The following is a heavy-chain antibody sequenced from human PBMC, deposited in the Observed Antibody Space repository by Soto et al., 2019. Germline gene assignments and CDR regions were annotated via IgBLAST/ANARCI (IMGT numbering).Heavy chain of an antibody. V-gene: IGHV1-69*01. CDR3: AFPVGVNPPEYYYYGMDV. CDR2: IIPIFGTA. Sequence: QVQLVQSGAEVKKPGSSVKVSCKASGGTFSSYAISWVRQAPGQGLEWMGGIIPIFGTANYAQKFQGRVTITADESTSTAYMELSSRRSEDTAVYYCAFPVGVNPPEYYYYGMDVWGQGTTVTVSS. CDR1: GGTFSSYA. J-gene: IGHJ6*02. D-gene: IGHD3-10*01.